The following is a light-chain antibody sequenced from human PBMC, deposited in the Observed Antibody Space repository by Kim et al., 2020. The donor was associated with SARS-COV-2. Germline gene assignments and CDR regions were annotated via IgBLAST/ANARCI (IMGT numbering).Light chain of an antibody. V-gene: IGKV2-30*02. CDR3: KQGTHWPYT. Sequence: DVVMTQSPLSLPVTLGQPASISCRSSQSLVHSDGNTYLNWFQQRPGQSPRCLIYKVSNRDSGVPDRFSGSGSGTDFTLKISRVEAEEVGVYYGKQGTHWPYTFGQGNKLEI. CDR1: QSLVHSDGNTY. J-gene: IGKJ2*01. CDR2: KVS.